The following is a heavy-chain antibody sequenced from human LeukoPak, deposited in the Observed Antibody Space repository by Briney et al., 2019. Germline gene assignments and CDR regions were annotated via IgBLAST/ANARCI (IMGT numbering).Heavy chain of an antibody. V-gene: IGHV3-74*01. J-gene: IGHJ3*02. D-gene: IGHD3-10*01. Sequence: GGSLRLSCAASGFTFSGYWMHWVRQAPGKGLVWVSRINSDGSSTSYADSVKGRFTISRDNAKNTLYLQMNNLRAEDTAVYYCARDGSGARGNAFDIWGQGTMVTVSS. CDR1: GFTFSGYW. CDR3: ARDGSGARGNAFDI. CDR2: INSDGSST.